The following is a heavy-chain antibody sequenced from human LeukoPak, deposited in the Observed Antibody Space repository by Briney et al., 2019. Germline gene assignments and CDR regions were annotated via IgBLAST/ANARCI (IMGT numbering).Heavy chain of an antibody. Sequence: GGSLRLSCAASGFTLSSYWMHWVRQAPGKGLEWVSRINTDGRSTSYADSVKGRFTISRDNSKNTLYLQMNSLRAEDTAVYYCARAPESGWYFDLWGRGTLVTVSS. CDR3: ARAPESGWYFDL. V-gene: IGHV3-74*01. J-gene: IGHJ2*01. CDR2: INTDGRST. D-gene: IGHD1-26*01. CDR1: GFTLSSYW.